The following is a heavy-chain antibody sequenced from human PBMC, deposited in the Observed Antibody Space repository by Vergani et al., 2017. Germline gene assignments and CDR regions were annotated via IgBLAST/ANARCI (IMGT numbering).Heavy chain of an antibody. CDR2: LSASDRRT. Sequence: EVQLLESGGDLVKPGGSLRLSCAASGFTFIMHAMSWVRQAPGKGLEWVSTLSASDRRTHYADSVKGRFTISRDNSKNTLFLHMNSLRPEDTAVYYCARERNAYYDFWSGYYTQYYFDYWGQGTLVTVSS. CDR1: GFTFIMHA. V-gene: IGHV3-23*01. J-gene: IGHJ4*02. D-gene: IGHD3-3*01. CDR3: ARERNAYYDFWSGYYTQYYFDY.